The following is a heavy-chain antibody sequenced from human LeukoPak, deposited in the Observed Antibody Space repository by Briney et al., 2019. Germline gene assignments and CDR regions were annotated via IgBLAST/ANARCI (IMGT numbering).Heavy chain of an antibody. Sequence: TGGSLRLSCAASGFTFNSYAMSWVRQAPGKGLEWVSAISGSGGSIYYEASVKGRFTISRDNSENTLYLQMNSPTAEDTAVYYCAKAHSGGNSGYYFDSWGQGTLVTVSS. J-gene: IGHJ4*02. CDR1: GFTFNSYA. CDR2: ISGSGGSI. D-gene: IGHD4-23*01. V-gene: IGHV3-23*01. CDR3: AKAHSGGNSGYYFDS.